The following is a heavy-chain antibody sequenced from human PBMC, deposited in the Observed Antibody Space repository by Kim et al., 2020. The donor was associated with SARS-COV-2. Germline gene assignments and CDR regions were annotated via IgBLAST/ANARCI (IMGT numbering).Heavy chain of an antibody. J-gene: IGHJ6*02. D-gene: IGHD3-9*01. CDR1: GFTFRNYD. CDR3: ARERAERRYFDRRFSVCYCGMGV. CDR2: INPAGDT. V-gene: IGHV3-13*01. Sequence: GGSLRLSCAASGFTFRNYDMHWVRQVKGKGLEWVSGINPAGDTYYPGSVKGRFTISRENARNSLYLHMNSLRAGDTAVYYCARERAERRYFDRRFSVCYCGMGVWGQGTTGTVSS.